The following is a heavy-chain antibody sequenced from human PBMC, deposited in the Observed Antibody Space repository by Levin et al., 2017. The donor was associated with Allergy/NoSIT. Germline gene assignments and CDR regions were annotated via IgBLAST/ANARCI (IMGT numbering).Heavy chain of an antibody. V-gene: IGHV1-18*01. Sequence: GESLKISCKASGYTFTSYGISWVRQAPGQGLEWMGWISAYNGNTNYAQKLQGRVTMTTDTSTSTAYMELRSLRSDDTAVYYCARATIDVDIVATTPHDYWGQGTLVTVSS. CDR1: GYTFTSYG. J-gene: IGHJ4*02. CDR3: ARATIDVDIVATTPHDY. CDR2: ISAYNGNT. D-gene: IGHD5-12*01.